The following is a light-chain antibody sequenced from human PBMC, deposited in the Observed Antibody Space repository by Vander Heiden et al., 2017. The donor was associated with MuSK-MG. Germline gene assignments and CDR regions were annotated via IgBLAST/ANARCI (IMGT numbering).Light chain of an antibody. CDR1: QSISSW. J-gene: IGKJ2*01. Sequence: IQMTQSPSVLSASVGDRGNISYGASQSISSWLAWYQQKPGKDPKLLIYKASSLESGVPSRFSGSGSGTEFTLTISSLQPDDFATYYCQQENSSPITFGQGTQLEIK. V-gene: IGKV1-5*03. CDR3: QQENSSPIT. CDR2: KAS.